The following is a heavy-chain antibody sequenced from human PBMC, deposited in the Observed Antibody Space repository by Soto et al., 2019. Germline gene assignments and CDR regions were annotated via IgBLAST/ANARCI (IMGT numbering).Heavy chain of an antibody. D-gene: IGHD2-2*01. Sequence: WTWIRQPPGKGLEWIGYISYSGTTKYNPSLNSRVTVSGETSKNQFSLKLTSVTAADTAVYYCARHGGSTIIQGGRLLSAFDLWGQGTMVTVSS. J-gene: IGHJ3*01. CDR3: ARHGGSTIIQGGRLLSAFDL. CDR2: ISYSGTT. V-gene: IGHV4-59*08.